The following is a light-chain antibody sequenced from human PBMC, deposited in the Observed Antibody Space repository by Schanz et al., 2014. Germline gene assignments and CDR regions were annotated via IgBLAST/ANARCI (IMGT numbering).Light chain of an antibody. V-gene: IGLV2-14*01. CDR3: SSYGGNLGV. Sequence: QSALTQPASVSGSPGQSITISCTGTSSDVGAYNYVSWYQQHPGKAPKLIIYDVTNRPSGVSNRFSGSKSGNTASLTISGLQAEDEADYYCSSYGGNLGVFGTGTKLTVL. J-gene: IGLJ1*01. CDR1: SSDVGAYNY. CDR2: DVT.